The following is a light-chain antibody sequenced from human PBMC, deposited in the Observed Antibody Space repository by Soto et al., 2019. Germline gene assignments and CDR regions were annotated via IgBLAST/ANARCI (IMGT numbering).Light chain of an antibody. J-gene: IGKJ5*01. CDR3: QKRNSGPLT. Sequence: SPVTLSLSPGERATISCRASQTFRSLLAWYQQKPGKIPSLLIYAAYTLQAGIPPRFSGSGSGTDFTLTISSLQPEDVGTYYCQKRNSGPLTFGQGTRLDIK. CDR2: AAY. CDR1: QTFRSL. V-gene: IGKV1-27*01.